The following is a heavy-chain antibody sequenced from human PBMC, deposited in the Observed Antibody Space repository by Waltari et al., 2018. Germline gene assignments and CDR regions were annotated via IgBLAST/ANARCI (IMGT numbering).Heavy chain of an antibody. CDR2: INAGNGNT. D-gene: IGHD3-10*01. Sequence: QVQLVQSGAEVKKPGASVKVSCKASGYTFTSYAMHWVRQAPGQRLEWMGWINAGNGNTKYSQKFQGRVTITRDTSASTAYMGLSSLRSEDTAVYYCARWVRGLREGFDPWGQGTLVTVSS. V-gene: IGHV1-3*01. CDR3: ARWVRGLREGFDP. J-gene: IGHJ5*02. CDR1: GYTFTSYA.